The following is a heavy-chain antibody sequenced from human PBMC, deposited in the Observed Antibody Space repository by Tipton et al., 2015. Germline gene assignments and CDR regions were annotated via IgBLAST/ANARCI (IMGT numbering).Heavy chain of an antibody. J-gene: IGHJ6*02. D-gene: IGHD2-2*01. CDR3: ARSRTNIVVVPADYGMDV. Sequence: TLSLTCAVNGGSFSYYYWSWIRQPPGKGLEWIGEINHSGSTNYNPSLKSRVTISVDTPKKQFSLKLSSVTAADTAVYYCARSRTNIVVVPADYGMDVWGQGTTVTVSS. V-gene: IGHV4-34*01. CDR1: GGSFSYYY. CDR2: INHSGST.